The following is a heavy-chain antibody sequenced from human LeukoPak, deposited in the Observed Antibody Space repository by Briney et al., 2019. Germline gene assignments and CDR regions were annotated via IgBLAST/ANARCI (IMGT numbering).Heavy chain of an antibody. J-gene: IGHJ6*03. Sequence: AAVKVSCKASGYTFISYGITWVRQAPGQGLEWMGWISPYTTKTNYAQSLQGRVTMTTDTSTSTAYMELRSLRSDDTAVYYCAREGGVGPTAPPDYYSYQMDVWGKGTTITVSS. CDR2: ISPYTTKT. CDR3: AREGGVGPTAPPDYYSYQMDV. V-gene: IGHV1-18*01. CDR1: GYTFISYG. D-gene: IGHD1-26*01.